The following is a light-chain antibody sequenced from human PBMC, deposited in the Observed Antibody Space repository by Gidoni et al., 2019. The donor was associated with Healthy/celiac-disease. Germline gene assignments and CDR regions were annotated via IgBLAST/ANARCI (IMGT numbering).Light chain of an antibody. CDR3: NSRDSSGNHVV. V-gene: IGLV3-19*01. J-gene: IGLJ2*01. CDR2: GKN. CDR1: SLRSYY. Sequence: SSELTQDPALSVALGQTVRITCQVDSLRSYYASWYQQKPGQAPVLVIYGKNNRPSGIPDRFAGSRSGNTASLTITGAQAEDEADYYCNSRDSSGNHVVFGGGTKLTVL.